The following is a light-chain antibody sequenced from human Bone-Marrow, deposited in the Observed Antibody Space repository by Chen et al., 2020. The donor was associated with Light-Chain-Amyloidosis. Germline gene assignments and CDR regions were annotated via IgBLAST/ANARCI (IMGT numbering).Light chain of an antibody. V-gene: IGLV2-14*01. CDR1: SSAVGGENH. J-gene: IGLJ1*01. Sequence: QSALTQPASVSGSPGQPITISCTGTSSAVGGENHVSWYQQHPATAPKLMIYEVTNRLSCVPDRFSGSKSDNTASLTISGLQTEDEADYFCSSYTITNTLVFGSGTRVTVL. CDR3: SSYTITNTLV. CDR2: EVT.